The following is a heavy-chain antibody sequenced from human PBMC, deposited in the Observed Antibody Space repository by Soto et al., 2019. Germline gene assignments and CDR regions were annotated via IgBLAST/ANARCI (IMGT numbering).Heavy chain of an antibody. Sequence: SETLSLTCAVSGGSISSGGYSWSWIRQPPGKGLEWIGYIYHSGSTYYNPSLKSRVTISVDRSKNQFSLKLSSVTAADTAVYYCARDGSGSYSNWFDPWGHGTLVTVSS. D-gene: IGHD3-10*01. CDR3: ARDGSGSYSNWFDP. CDR1: GGSISSGGYS. J-gene: IGHJ5*02. V-gene: IGHV4-30-2*01. CDR2: IYHSGST.